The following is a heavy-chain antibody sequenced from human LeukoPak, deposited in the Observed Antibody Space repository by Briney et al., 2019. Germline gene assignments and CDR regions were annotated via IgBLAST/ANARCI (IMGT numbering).Heavy chain of an antibody. D-gene: IGHD6-13*01. J-gene: IGHJ2*01. Sequence: GGSLRLSCAASAFTFRSYDMHWVRQAPGKGLQWVAVISYDGSNKYHTDSVKGRFTISRDNSKNALYLQMNSLRAEDTAVYYCAKDSEIAAAGSYWYFDLWGRGTLVTVSS. CDR2: ISYDGSNK. CDR1: AFTFRSYD. CDR3: AKDSEIAAAGSYWYFDL. V-gene: IGHV3-30*18.